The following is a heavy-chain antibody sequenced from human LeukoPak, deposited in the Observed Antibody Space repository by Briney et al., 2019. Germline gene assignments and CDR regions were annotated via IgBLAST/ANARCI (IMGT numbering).Heavy chain of an antibody. CDR3: ARHENNWNFDC. D-gene: IGHD1-20*01. J-gene: IGHJ4*02. CDR1: GGSISSYY. CDR2: IYTSGST. V-gene: IGHV4-4*09. Sequence: SETLSLTCTVSGGSISSYYWSWIRQPPGKGLGWIGYIYTSGSTNYNPSLKSRVTISVDTSKNQFSLKLSSVTAADTAVYYCARHENNWNFDCWGQGTLVTVSS.